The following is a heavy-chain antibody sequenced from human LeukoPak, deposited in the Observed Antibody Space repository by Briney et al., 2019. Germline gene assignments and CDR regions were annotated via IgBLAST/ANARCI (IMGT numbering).Heavy chain of an antibody. D-gene: IGHD3-16*01. CDR3: ARDPVGGSTIFDY. CDR2: TYYRSKWYY. J-gene: IGHJ4*02. Sequence: SQTLSLTCAISGDSVSSNRAAWNWIRQSPSRGLEWLGRTYYRSKWYYDYAVAVKSRISINPDTSKYQFSLQLSSVTPEDTAVYYCARDPVGGSTIFDYWGQGTLVTVSS. CDR1: GDSVSSNRAA. V-gene: IGHV6-1*01.